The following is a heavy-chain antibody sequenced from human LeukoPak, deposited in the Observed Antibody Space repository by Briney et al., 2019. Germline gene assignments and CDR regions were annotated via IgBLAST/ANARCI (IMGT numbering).Heavy chain of an antibody. D-gene: IGHD1-26*01. CDR1: GFTFSSYS. CDR2: INSNSRYI. J-gene: IGHJ4*02. Sequence: GGSLRLSCAASGFTFSSYSMNWVRQAPGKGLEWVSSINSNSRYIYYADSVKGRFTISRDDAKKSLYLQMNTLRAEDTAVYYCAREDGSSYYFDYWGQGILVTVSS. V-gene: IGHV3-21*01. CDR3: AREDGSSYYFDY.